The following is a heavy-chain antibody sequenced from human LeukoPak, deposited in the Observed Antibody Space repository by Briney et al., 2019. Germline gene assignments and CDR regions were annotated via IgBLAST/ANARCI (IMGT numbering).Heavy chain of an antibody. CDR3: ARRYCSSTSCYALDI. CDR1: GFTFSSYS. CDR2: ISSSSSHI. Sequence: GGSLRLYCAASGFTFSSYSMNWVRQAPGKGLEWVSDISSSSSHIIYIDSVKGRFTISRDNAKTSLYLQMNSLRAEDTAVYYCARRYCSSTSCYALDIWGQGTMVTVSS. V-gene: IGHV3-21*01. J-gene: IGHJ3*02. D-gene: IGHD2-2*01.